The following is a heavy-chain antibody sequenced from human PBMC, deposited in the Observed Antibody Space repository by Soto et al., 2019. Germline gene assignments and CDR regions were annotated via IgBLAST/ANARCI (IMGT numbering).Heavy chain of an antibody. CDR1: GFTFSIYW. V-gene: IGHV3-74*01. CDR2: IDNAGSSA. J-gene: IGHJ6*02. Sequence: EVQLVESGGGLVQPGGSLRLSCAASGFTFSIYWMHWVRQAPGKGPVWVSRIDNAGSSARYADSVKGRFTISRDNAKNTVYLQINSLRAEDTAVYYCTRVSGSVSGMDVWGQGTTVTVSS. D-gene: IGHD5-12*01. CDR3: TRVSGSVSGMDV.